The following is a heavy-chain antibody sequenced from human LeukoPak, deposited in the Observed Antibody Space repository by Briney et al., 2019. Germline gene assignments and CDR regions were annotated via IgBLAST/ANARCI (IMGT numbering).Heavy chain of an antibody. D-gene: IGHD3-3*01. CDR1: GGSFSGYY. CDR2: INHSGST. V-gene: IGHV4-34*01. Sequence: SETLSLTCAVYGGSFSGYYWSWIRQPPGKGLEWIGEINHSGSTNYNPSLKSRVTISVDTSKNQFSLKLSSVTAADTAVYYCARLFGSRPDYWGQGTLATVSS. J-gene: IGHJ4*02. CDR3: ARLFGSRPDY.